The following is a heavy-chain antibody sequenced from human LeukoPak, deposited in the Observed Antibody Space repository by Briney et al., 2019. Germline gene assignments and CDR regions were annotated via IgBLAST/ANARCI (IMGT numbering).Heavy chain of an antibody. V-gene: IGHV6-1*01. J-gene: IGHJ4*02. CDR1: GDSVSSNSAA. CDR3: ALYTVVTAYFDY. Sequence: SQTLSLTCVISGDSVSSNSAAWNWIRQSPSRGLEWLGRTYYRSKWYSYSAVSVKSRIIINPDTSKNQFSLKLSSVTAADTAVYYCALYTVVTAYFDYWGQGTLVTVSS. CDR2: TYYRSKWYS. D-gene: IGHD4-23*01.